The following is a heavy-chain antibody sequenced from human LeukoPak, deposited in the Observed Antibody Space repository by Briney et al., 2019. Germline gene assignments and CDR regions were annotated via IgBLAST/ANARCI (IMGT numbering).Heavy chain of an antibody. CDR3: ARDHGSGSYPEYYFDY. J-gene: IGHJ4*02. CDR1: GYTFTSYY. Sequence: ASVKVSCKASGYTFTSYYMHWVRQAPGQGLEWMGIINPSGGSTSYAQKFQGRVTMTRDTSTSTVYIELSSLRSEDTAVYYCARDHGSGSYPEYYFDYWGQGTLVTVSS. V-gene: IGHV1-46*01. D-gene: IGHD1-26*01. CDR2: INPSGGST.